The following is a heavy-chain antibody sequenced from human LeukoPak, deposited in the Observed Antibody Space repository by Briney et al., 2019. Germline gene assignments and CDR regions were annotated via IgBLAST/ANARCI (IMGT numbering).Heavy chain of an antibody. CDR2: INSDGTTT. CDR1: GFTFSSYW. V-gene: IGHV3-74*01. J-gene: IGHJ6*02. D-gene: IGHD5-24*01. Sequence: PGGSLRLSCAASGFTFSSYWMHWVRQAPGKGLVWVSRINSDGTTTVYADSVKGRFTISRDNAKNSLYLQMNSLRDEDTAVYYCAREGDGYNYNGMDVWGQGTTVTVSS. CDR3: AREGDGYNYNGMDV.